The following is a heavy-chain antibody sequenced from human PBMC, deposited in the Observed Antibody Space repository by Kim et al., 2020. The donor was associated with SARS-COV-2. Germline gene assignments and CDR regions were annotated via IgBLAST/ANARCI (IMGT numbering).Heavy chain of an antibody. Sequence: GGSLRLSCAPSGFAFATYGMHWLRQAPGKGLEWVATISFDAKKKFYAESVKGRFTISRDNSRHTPSLEMNSLTADDTAVYYCAKPVTTVVTAFASWGQGTLVTVSS. V-gene: IGHV3-30*18. CDR2: ISFDAKKK. D-gene: IGHD4-17*01. J-gene: IGHJ4*02. CDR1: GFAFATYG. CDR3: AKPVTTVVTAFAS.